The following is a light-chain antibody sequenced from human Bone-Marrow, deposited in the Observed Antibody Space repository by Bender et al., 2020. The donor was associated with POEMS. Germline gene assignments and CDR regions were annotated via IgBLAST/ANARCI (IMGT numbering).Light chain of an antibody. CDR2: EGN. CDR1: SSDVGSYNL. J-gene: IGLJ2*01. V-gene: IGLV2-23*01. Sequence: QSVLTQPPSASGSPGQSITISCSGTSSDVGSYNLVSWYQQRPDKAPKLIIYEGNKRPSGVSNRFSGSKSGNTASLTISGLQAEDEADYYCCSYAGSTTSFGGGTKLTVL. CDR3: CSYAGSTTS.